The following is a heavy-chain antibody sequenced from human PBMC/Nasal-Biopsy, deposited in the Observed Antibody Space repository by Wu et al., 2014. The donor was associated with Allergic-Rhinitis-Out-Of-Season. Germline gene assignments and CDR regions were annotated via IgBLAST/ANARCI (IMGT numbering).Heavy chain of an antibody. CDR3: ARTLLPDTRGAFDI. CDR2: IHTSGSS. V-gene: IGHV4-4*07. D-gene: IGHD3-22*01. J-gene: IGHJ3*02. CDR1: GGSISNYY. Sequence: TLSLTCTVSGGSISNYYWSWIRQPAGKGLEWIGRIHTSGSSTYNPSLNSRVTMSVDTSKNQFSLNLRSVTAADTAVYYCARTLLPDTRGAFDIWGQGTLVTVSS.